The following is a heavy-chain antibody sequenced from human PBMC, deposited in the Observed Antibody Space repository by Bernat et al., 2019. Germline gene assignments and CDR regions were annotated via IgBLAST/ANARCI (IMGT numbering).Heavy chain of an antibody. V-gene: IGHV3-23*01. D-gene: IGHD4-17*01. CDR3: AKDPNGDYVGAFDM. Sequence: VQLLESGGGLVQPGGSLRLSCAASGLTFSGYGMTWVRQAPGKGLEWVSTITGGGGNTYYADSVKGRFTISRDNSRNTLYLQMNSLRAEDTAVYYCAKDPNGDYVGAFDMWGHGTMVTVSS. J-gene: IGHJ3*02. CDR2: ITGGGGNT. CDR1: GLTFSGYG.